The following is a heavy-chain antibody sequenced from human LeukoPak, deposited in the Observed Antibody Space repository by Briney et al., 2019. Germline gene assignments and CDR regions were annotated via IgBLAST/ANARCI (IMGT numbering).Heavy chain of an antibody. Sequence: PETLSLTCTVSGGSISSYYWSWIRQPPGKGLEWIGYIYYSGSTNYNPSLKSRVTISVDTSKNQFSLKLSSVTAADTAVYYCARKTVVTAIRTDAFDIWGQGTMVTVSS. CDR2: IYYSGST. V-gene: IGHV4-59*01. CDR3: ARKTVVTAIRTDAFDI. CDR1: GGSISSYY. J-gene: IGHJ3*02. D-gene: IGHD2-21*02.